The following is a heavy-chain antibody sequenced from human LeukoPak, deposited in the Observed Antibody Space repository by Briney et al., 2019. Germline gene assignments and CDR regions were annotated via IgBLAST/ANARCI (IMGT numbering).Heavy chain of an antibody. V-gene: IGHV4-59*01. J-gene: IGHJ4*02. CDR2: IYYSGST. CDR1: GGSISSYY. CDR3: ARAPPCSSTSCYTIDY. Sequence: SETLSLTFTVSGGSISSYYWSWIRQPPGKGLEWIGYIYYSGSTNYNPSLKSRVTISVDTSKNQFSLKLSSVTAADTAVYYCARAPPCSSTSCYTIDYWGQGTLVTVSS. D-gene: IGHD2-2*02.